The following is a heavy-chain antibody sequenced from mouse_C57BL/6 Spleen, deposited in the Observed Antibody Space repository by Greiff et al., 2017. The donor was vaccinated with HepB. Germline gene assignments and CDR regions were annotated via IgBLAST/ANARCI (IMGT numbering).Heavy chain of an antibody. CDR2: INPNNGGT. CDR3: AKHLLGPY. V-gene: IGHV1-26*01. Sequence: EVQLQQSGPELVKPGASVKISCKASGYTFTDYYMNWVKQSHGKSLEWIGDINPNNGGTSYNQKFKGKATLTVDKSSSTAYMKLRSLTSADSAVYYCAKHLLGPYWGQGTLVTVSA. D-gene: IGHD1-1*01. J-gene: IGHJ3*01. CDR1: GYTFTDYY.